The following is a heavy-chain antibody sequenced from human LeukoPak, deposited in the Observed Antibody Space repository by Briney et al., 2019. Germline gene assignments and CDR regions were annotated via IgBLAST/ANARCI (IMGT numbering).Heavy chain of an antibody. Sequence: SETLSLTCTVSGGSISSSSYYWGWIRQPPGKGLEWIGSIYYSGSTYYNPSLKSRVTISVDTSKNQFSLKLSSVTAADTAVYCCARHRGSYPFDYWGQGTLVTVSS. CDR2: IYYSGST. J-gene: IGHJ4*02. D-gene: IGHD1-26*01. CDR1: GGSISSSSYY. V-gene: IGHV4-39*01. CDR3: ARHRGSYPFDY.